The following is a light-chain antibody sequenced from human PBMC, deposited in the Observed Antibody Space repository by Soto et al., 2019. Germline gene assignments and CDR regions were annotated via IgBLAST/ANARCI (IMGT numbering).Light chain of an antibody. CDR3: QQYNSFWT. CDR2: DAS. Sequence: DIQMTQSPSTLSASVGDRVTITCRASQSISSWLAWYQQKPGKAPRLLFYDASYLERGVPSRFSGSGSGTEFTLTISDLQPDDLATYYCQQYNSFWTFGQGTKVEI. J-gene: IGKJ1*01. V-gene: IGKV1-5*01. CDR1: QSISSW.